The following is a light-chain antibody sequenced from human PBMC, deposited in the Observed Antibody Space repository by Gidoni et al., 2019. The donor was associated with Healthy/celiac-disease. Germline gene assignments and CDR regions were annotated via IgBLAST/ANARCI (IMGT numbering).Light chain of an antibody. CDR2: KDS. V-gene: IGLV3-25*02. CDR3: QSADSSGTYKVV. Sequence: SYELTQPPSVSVSPGKTARITCSGDALPKQYAYWYQQKPGQAPVLVIYKDSERPSGIPARFSGSSSGTTFTLTISGVQAEDEADYYCQSADSSGTYKVVFGGGTKLTVL. J-gene: IGLJ2*01. CDR1: ALPKQY.